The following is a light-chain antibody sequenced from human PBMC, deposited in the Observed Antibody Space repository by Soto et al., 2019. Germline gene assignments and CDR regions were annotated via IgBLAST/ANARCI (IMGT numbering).Light chain of an antibody. CDR1: QSIXTY. J-gene: IGKJ4*02. Sequence: RALAAGERATRGWRASQSIXTYLGWAQQKPGQPPRVLXDDAVNRATGSPARLSGSGPGTDFALLIDSLAPKDFSVYYYQQRIKWPLTCGGGTKVDIK. V-gene: IGKV3-11*01. CDR3: QQRIKWPLT. CDR2: DAV.